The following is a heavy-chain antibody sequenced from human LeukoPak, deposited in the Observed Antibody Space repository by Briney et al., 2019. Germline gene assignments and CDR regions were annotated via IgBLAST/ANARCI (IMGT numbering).Heavy chain of an antibody. CDR3: AKDGSYDILTGYYLFYYYYYMDV. J-gene: IGHJ6*03. D-gene: IGHD3-9*01. CDR1: GFTFSSYG. Sequence: PGGSLRLSCAASGFTFSSYGMHWVRQAPGKGLEWVAFIRYDGSNKYYAGSVKGRFTISRDNSKNTLYLQMNSLRAEDTAVYYCAKDGSYDILTGYYLFYYYYYMDVWGKGTTVTISS. CDR2: IRYDGSNK. V-gene: IGHV3-30*02.